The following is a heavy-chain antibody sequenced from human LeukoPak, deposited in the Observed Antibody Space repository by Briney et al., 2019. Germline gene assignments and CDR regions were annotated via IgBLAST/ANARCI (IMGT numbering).Heavy chain of an antibody. D-gene: IGHD2-21*01. CDR2: ISSSSSYT. V-gene: IGHV3-11*06. CDR3: ARTSVFPRPYYFDY. CDR1: GFTFIDYY. J-gene: IGHJ4*02. Sequence: GGSLRLSCAASGFTFIDYYMSWIRQAPGKGLEWVSYISSSSSYTNYADSVKGRFTISRDNAKNSLYLQMNSLRAEDTAVYYCARTSVFPRPYYFDYWGQGTLVTVSS.